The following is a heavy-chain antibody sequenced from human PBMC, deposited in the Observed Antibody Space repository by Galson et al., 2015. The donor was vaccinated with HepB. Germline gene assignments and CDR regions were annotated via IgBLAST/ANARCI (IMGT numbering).Heavy chain of an antibody. CDR1: GGSISSYY. Sequence: ETLSLTCTVSGGSISSYYWSWIRQPPGKGLEWIGYIYYSGSTNYNPSLKSRVTISVDTSKNQFSLKLSSVTAADTAVYYCARQQYSSGWYSGWFDPWGQGTLVTVSS. J-gene: IGHJ5*02. CDR2: IYYSGST. D-gene: IGHD6-19*01. CDR3: ARQQYSSGWYSGWFDP. V-gene: IGHV4-59*08.